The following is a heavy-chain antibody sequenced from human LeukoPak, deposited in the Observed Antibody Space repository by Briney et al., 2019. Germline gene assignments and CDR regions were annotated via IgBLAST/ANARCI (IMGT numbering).Heavy chain of an antibody. V-gene: IGHV3-64D*06. J-gene: IGHJ4*02. Sequence: PGGSLRLSCSASGFTFSSYAMHWVRQAPGEGLEYVSAISSNGGSTYYADSVKGRFTISRDNSKNTLYLQMSSLGAEDTAVYYCVKDLGQQWLVSYFDYWGQGTLVTVSS. D-gene: IGHD6-19*01. CDR2: ISSNGGST. CDR1: GFTFSSYA. CDR3: VKDLGQQWLVSYFDY.